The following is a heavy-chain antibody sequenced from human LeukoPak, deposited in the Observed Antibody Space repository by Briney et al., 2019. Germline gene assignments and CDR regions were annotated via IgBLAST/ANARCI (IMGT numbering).Heavy chain of an antibody. Sequence: SVKVSCKASGGTFSGYAISWVRQAPGQGLEWMGGIIPIFGTANYAQKFQGRVTITADEATSTAYMELSSLRSEDTAVYYCASWAETGTTRGLDYWGQGTLVTVSS. J-gene: IGHJ4*02. CDR1: GGTFSGYA. V-gene: IGHV1-69*13. CDR2: IIPIFGTA. CDR3: ASWAETGTTRGLDY. D-gene: IGHD1-1*01.